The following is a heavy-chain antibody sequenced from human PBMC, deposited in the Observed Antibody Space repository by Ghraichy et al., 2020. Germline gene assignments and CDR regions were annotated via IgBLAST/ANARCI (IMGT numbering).Heavy chain of an antibody. CDR3: VREKGRGLIIHMLGYFDY. V-gene: IGHV4-31*03. J-gene: IGHJ4*02. Sequence: SETLSLTCTVSGGSISSGGYYWSWIRQHPGKGLEWIGNIYYSGSTYYNPSLQSRVNISVDTSKNQFSLKLTSVTAADTAVYYCVREKGRGLIIHMLGYFDYWGQGTLATVSS. D-gene: IGHD3-10*01. CDR1: GGSISSGGYY. CDR2: IYYSGST.